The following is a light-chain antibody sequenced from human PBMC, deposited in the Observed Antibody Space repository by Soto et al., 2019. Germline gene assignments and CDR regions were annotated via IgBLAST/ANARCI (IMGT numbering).Light chain of an antibody. CDR3: QQYNNWPPT. Sequence: EVVLTQSPATLSLSPGGRATLSCRASQSVGLSLAWYQQKPGQAPRLLIYGASTRATGIPARFSGSGSGTEFTLTISSLQSEDFAVYYCQQYNNWPPTFGQGTRLEIK. V-gene: IGKV3-15*01. CDR2: GAS. CDR1: QSVGLS. J-gene: IGKJ5*01.